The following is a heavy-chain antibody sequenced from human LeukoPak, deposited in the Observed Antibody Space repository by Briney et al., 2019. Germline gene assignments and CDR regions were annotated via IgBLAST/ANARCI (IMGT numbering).Heavy chain of an antibody. D-gene: IGHD3-3*01. V-gene: IGHV1-8*01. CDR1: GYTFTSYD. CDR3: ARGRFLEWFPPSPFFDY. Sequence: GASVKVSCKASGYTFTSYDINWVRQATGQGLEWMGWMNPNSGNTGYAQKFQGRVTMTRNTSISTAYMELSSLRSEDTAVYYCARGRFLEWFPPSPFFDYWGQGTLVSVSS. J-gene: IGHJ4*02. CDR2: MNPNSGNT.